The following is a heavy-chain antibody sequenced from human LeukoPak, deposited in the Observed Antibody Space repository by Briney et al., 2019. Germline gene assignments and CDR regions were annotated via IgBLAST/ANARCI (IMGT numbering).Heavy chain of an antibody. CDR1: GFTVSNNY. CDR3: ARSAGGYGDYFDY. Sequence: GGSLRLSCAASGFTVSNNYMNWVRQSPGKGLEWVAVIFGGGDTYYADSVKGRFTISRDNAKNSLYLQMNSLRAEDTAVYYCARSAGGYGDYFDYWGQGTLVTVSS. CDR2: IFGGGDT. D-gene: IGHD4-17*01. V-gene: IGHV3-66*01. J-gene: IGHJ4*02.